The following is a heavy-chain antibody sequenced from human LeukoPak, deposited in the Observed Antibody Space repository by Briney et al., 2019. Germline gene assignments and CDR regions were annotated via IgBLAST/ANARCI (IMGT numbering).Heavy chain of an antibody. CDR3: ARDRSGYMGDAFDI. CDR1: GGSISSYY. CDR2: IYYSGST. V-gene: IGHV4-59*01. Sequence: SETLSLXCTVSGGSISSYYWSWIRQPPGKELEWIGYIYYSGSTNYNPSLKSRVTISVDTSKNQFSLKLSSVTAADTAVYYCARDRSGYMGDAFDIWGQGTMVTVSS. D-gene: IGHD5-12*01. J-gene: IGHJ3*02.